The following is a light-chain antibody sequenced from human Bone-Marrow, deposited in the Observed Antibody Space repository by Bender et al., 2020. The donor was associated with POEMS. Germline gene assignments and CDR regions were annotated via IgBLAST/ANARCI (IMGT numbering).Light chain of an antibody. V-gene: IGLV2-14*03. CDR3: SIRTV. CDR2: DVT. J-gene: IGLJ3*02. Sequence: QSALTQPASVSGSPGQSITISCTGTSSDVGRYNYVSWYQHHPGKAPKLMIYDVTNRPSGVPDRFSGSKSGNTASLTIAGLQAEDEANYYCSIRTVFAGGTKLTVL. CDR1: SSDVGRYNY.